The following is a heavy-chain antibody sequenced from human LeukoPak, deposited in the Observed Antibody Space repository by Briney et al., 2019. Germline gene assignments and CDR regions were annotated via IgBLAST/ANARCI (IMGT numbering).Heavy chain of an antibody. CDR3: YTPFDWLPLHY. D-gene: IGHD3-9*01. J-gene: IGHJ4*02. CDR2: ISGSGGST. CDR1: GFTFSSYA. V-gene: IGHV3-23*01. Sequence: GGSLRLSCAASGFTFSSYAMSWVRQAPGKGLEWVSAISGSGGSTYYADSVKGRFTISRDNSKNTLYLQMNSLRAEDTAVYYCYTPFDWLPLHYWGQGTLVTVSS.